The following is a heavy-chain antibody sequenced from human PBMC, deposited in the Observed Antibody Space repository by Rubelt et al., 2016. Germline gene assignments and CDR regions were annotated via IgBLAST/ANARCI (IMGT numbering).Heavy chain of an antibody. Sequence: QHPGKGLEWIGYIYYSGSTHYNPSLKSRVTMSVDTSKNQFSLKLSSVTAADTAVYYCARLWDCGGNSLVNWGQGTLVTVSS. D-gene: IGHD4-23*01. CDR3: ARLWDCGGNSLVN. J-gene: IGHJ4*02. V-gene: IGHV4-30-4*07. CDR2: IYYSGST.